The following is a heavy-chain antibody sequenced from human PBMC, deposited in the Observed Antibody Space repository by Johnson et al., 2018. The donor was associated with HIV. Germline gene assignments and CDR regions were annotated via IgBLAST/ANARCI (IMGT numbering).Heavy chain of an antibody. Sequence: QMLLVESGGGVVQPGRSLRLSCTASGFTFSSYGIHWVRQAPGKGLEWVALIWYDGSNKYYADSVKGRFTISRDNSKNTLYLQMNSLRAEDTAVYYCKLSSSNGFDIWGQGTMVTVSS. J-gene: IGHJ3*02. V-gene: IGHV3-33*01. CDR2: IWYDGSNK. D-gene: IGHD6-6*01. CDR1: GFTFSSYG. CDR3: KLSSSNGFDI.